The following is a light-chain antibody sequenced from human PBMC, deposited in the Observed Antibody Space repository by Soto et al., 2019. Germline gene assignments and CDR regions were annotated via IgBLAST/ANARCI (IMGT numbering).Light chain of an antibody. V-gene: IGKV1-5*03. CDR1: QTISSW. CDR3: QHYNSYSEA. Sequence: IQMTQSPSTLSGSLGARVTITCRASQTISSWLAWYQQKPGKAPKLLIYKASTLKSGVPSRFSGSGSGTEFTLTISSLQPDDFATYYCQHYNSYSEAFGQGTKVDIK. J-gene: IGKJ1*01. CDR2: KAS.